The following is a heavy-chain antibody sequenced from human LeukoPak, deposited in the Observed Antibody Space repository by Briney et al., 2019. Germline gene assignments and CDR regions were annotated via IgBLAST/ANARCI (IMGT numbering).Heavy chain of an antibody. CDR1: GFTFSSYW. Sequence: GGSLRLSCAASGFTFSSYWMSWVRQAPGKGLEWVANIKQDGSEKYYVDSVKGQFTISRDNAKNSLYLQMNSLRAEDTAVYYCAGFLTGYYNRYYYYGMDVWGQGTTVTVSS. J-gene: IGHJ6*02. CDR3: AGFLTGYYNRYYYYGMDV. D-gene: IGHD3-9*01. CDR2: IKQDGSEK. V-gene: IGHV3-7*01.